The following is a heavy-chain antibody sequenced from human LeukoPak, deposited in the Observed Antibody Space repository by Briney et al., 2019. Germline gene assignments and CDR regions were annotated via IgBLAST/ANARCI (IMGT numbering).Heavy chain of an antibody. J-gene: IGHJ6*04. Sequence: GGSLRLSCAGSGFAVSNNYMSWVRQAPGKGLEWVSVIYNDGSTYYADSVKGRFTISRDNSKNTLYLQMNSLRAEDTAVYYCAELGITMIGGVWGKGTTVTISS. V-gene: IGHV3-53*01. CDR3: AELGITMIGGV. CDR1: GFAVSNNY. CDR2: IYNDGST. D-gene: IGHD3-10*02.